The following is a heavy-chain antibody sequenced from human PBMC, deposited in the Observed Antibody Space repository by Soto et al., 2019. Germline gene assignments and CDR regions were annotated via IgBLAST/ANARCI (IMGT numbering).Heavy chain of an antibody. J-gene: IGHJ3*02. Sequence: TSETLSLTCAVYGGSFIGYYWSWIRQPPGKGLEWIGEINHSGSTNYNPSLKSRVTISVDTSKNQFSLKLSSVTAADTAVYYCAREDSSGWYYAFDIWGQGTMVTVSS. CDR3: AREDSSGWYYAFDI. D-gene: IGHD6-19*01. V-gene: IGHV4-34*01. CDR2: INHSGST. CDR1: GGSFIGYY.